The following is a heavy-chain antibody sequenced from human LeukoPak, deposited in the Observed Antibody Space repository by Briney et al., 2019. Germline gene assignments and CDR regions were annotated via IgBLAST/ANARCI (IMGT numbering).Heavy chain of an antibody. V-gene: IGHV3-21*04. J-gene: IGHJ6*02. CDR3: ARDLFLDYDILTGPGHYYGMDV. D-gene: IGHD3-9*01. CDR1: GFNFDTFS. CDR2: ISTSSSYI. Sequence: PGGSLRLSCAASGFNFDTFSMNWVRQAPGKGLEWVSSISTSSSYIYYADSVTGRFTISRDNAKNSLYLQMNSLRVEDTAVYYCARDLFLDYDILTGPGHYYGMDVWGQGTTVTVSS.